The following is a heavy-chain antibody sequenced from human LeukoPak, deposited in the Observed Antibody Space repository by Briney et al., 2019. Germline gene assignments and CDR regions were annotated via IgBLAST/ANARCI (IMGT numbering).Heavy chain of an antibody. J-gene: IGHJ6*02. CDR3: ARDQGAVAGTYYYYGMDV. V-gene: IGHV1-2*02. CDR2: INPNSGGT. D-gene: IGHD6-19*01. CDR1: GYTFTGYY. Sequence: ASVRVSCKASGYTFTGYYMHWARQAPGQGLEWMGWINPNSGGTNYAQKFQGRVTMTRDTSISTAYMELSRLRSDDTAVYYCARDQGAVAGTYYYYGMDVWGQGTTVTVSS.